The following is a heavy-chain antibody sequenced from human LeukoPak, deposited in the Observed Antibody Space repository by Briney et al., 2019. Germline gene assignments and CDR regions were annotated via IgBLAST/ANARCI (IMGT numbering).Heavy chain of an antibody. V-gene: IGHV3-21*01. J-gene: IGHJ4*02. Sequence: GGSLRLSCAASGFTFSGYIMNWVRQAPGKGLEWVSSISSSSSYIYYADSVKGRFTISRDNAKNSLYLQMNSLRAEDTAVYYCAKDGGQGADYWGQGTLVSVSS. CDR2: ISSSSSYI. CDR3: AKDGGQGADY. D-gene: IGHD3-16*01. CDR1: GFTFSGYI.